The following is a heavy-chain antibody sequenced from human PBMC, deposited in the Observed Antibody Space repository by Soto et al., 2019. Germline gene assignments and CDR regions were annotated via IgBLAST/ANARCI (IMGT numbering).Heavy chain of an antibody. CDR2: ITINGNT. Sequence: SETLSLTCRVSGAYISDFSWSWIRQPAGKGLEWIGRITINGNTQKNPSFKSRVTMSIDTSRNHFSLNLQSATAADTALYYCAIATGENWTYEAHWGPGTLVTVSS. CDR1: GAYISDFS. J-gene: IGHJ1*01. CDR3: AIATGENWTYEAH. D-gene: IGHD1-7*01. V-gene: IGHV4-4*07.